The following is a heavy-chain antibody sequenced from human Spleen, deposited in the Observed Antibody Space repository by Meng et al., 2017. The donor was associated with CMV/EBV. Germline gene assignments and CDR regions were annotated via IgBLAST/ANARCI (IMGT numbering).Heavy chain of an antibody. J-gene: IGHJ4*02. D-gene: IGHD3-9*01. Sequence: GGSLRLSCAASGFTFSDHTMNWVRQAPGKGLEWVSYITSSSNTIYYADSVKGRFTISRDNAKNPLYLQMNSLRGEDTAVYYCARELTGNHHFDYWGQGTLVTVSS. V-gene: IGHV3-48*04. CDR2: ITSSSNTI. CDR3: ARELTGNHHFDY. CDR1: GFTFSDHT.